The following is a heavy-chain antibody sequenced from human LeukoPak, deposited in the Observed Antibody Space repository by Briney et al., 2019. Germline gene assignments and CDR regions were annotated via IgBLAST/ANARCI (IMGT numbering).Heavy chain of an antibody. J-gene: IGHJ4*02. Sequence: GGSLRLSCAASGFTFSSYGMHWVRQAPGKGLEWVAVISYDGSNKYYADSVKGRFTISRDNSKNTLYLQMNSLRAEDTAVYYCASLQWLANHWGQGTLVTVSS. CDR2: ISYDGSNK. V-gene: IGHV3-30*03. CDR3: ASLQWLANH. D-gene: IGHD6-19*01. CDR1: GFTFSSYG.